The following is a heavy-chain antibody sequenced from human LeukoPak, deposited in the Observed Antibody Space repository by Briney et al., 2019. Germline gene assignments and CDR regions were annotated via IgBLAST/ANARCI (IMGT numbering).Heavy chain of an antibody. V-gene: IGHV3-30*03. CDR3: TTDLGELFI. D-gene: IGHD3-10*01. CDR1: GFTFSSFG. CDR2: IPYDSSNT. Sequence: GGSLRLSCAASGFTFSSFGMHWVRQAPGKGLEWVAVIPYDSSNTYYADSVKGRFTISRDNSKNTLYLQMNSLKTEDTAVYYCTTDLGELFIWGQGTLVTVSS. J-gene: IGHJ4*02.